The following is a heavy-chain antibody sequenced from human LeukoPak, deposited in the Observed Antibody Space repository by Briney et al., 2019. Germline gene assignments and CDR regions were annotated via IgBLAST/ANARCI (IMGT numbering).Heavy chain of an antibody. Sequence: PSETLSLTCTVSGDSLVSGHYWGWIRQPPGQGLEWVGSVYHSGSIYYNPSLKSRVTISVDTSKNQFSLRLSSVTAADTAVYYCAKSNGYGLVDIWGQGTMVTVSS. J-gene: IGHJ3*02. V-gene: IGHV4-38-2*02. D-gene: IGHD3-10*01. CDR1: GDSLVSGHY. CDR2: VYHSGSI. CDR3: AKSNGYGLVDI.